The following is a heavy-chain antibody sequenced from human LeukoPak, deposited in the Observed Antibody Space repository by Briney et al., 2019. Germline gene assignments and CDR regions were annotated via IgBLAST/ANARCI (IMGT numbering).Heavy chain of an antibody. CDR3: ARELSSSSGTHFDY. V-gene: IGHV1-69*05. J-gene: IGHJ4*02. CDR2: IIPIFGTA. Sequence: ASVKVSCKASGGTFSSYAISWVRQAPGQGLEWMGGIIPIFGTANYAQKFQGRVTITTDESTSTAYMELSSLRSEDTAVYYCARELSSSSGTHFDYWGQGTLVTVSS. CDR1: GGTFSSYA. D-gene: IGHD6-6*01.